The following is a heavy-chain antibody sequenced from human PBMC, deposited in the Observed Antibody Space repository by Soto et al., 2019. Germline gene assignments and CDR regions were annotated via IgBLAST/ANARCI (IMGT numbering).Heavy chain of an antibody. CDR1: GFTFSSYA. V-gene: IGHV3-30-3*01. D-gene: IGHD6-6*01. CDR2: ISYDGSNK. CDR3: ARAAARPGGDYYYGMDV. J-gene: IGHJ6*02. Sequence: QVQLVESGGGVVQPGRSLRLSCAASGFTFSSYARHWVRQAPGKGLEWVAVISYDGSNKYYADSVKGRFTISRDNSKNTLYLQMNSLRAEDTAVYYCARAAARPGGDYYYGMDVWGQGTTVTVSS.